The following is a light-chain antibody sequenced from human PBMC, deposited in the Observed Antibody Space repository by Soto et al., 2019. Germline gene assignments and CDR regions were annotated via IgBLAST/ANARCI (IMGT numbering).Light chain of an antibody. CDR1: QVISSY. CDR2: AAS. J-gene: IGKJ5*01. V-gene: IGKV1D-8*01. CDR3: QHYYSWPIT. Sequence: VIWMTQSPSLLSASTGDRVTISCRMSQVISSYLAWYQQKPGKAPELLIYAASTLQSGVPSRFSGSGSGTEFTLTISCLQSEDFATYYCQHYYSWPITFGQGTRLEIK.